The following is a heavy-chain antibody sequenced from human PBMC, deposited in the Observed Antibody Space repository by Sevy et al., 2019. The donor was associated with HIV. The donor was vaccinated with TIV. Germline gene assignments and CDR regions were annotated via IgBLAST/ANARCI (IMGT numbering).Heavy chain of an antibody. CDR3: ARDKYSSSSLSDWFDL. Sequence: GGSLRLSCAASGFTLSTYAMHWVRQAPGKGLEWEAVISYDGSNKYNADSVRGRFTISRDSSKNTLYLQMNSLRTEDTAVYYCARDKYSSSSLSDWFDLWGQGTLVTVSS. D-gene: IGHD6-6*01. CDR2: ISYDGSNK. V-gene: IGHV3-30-3*01. CDR1: GFTLSTYA. J-gene: IGHJ5*02.